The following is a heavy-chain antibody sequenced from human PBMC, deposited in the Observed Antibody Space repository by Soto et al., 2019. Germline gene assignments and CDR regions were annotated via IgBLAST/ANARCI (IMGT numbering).Heavy chain of an antibody. CDR1: GYTFTSYG. D-gene: IGHD3-22*01. Sequence: QVQLVQSGAEVKKPGASVKVSCKASGYTFTSYGISWVRQAPGQGLEWMGWISAYNGNTNYAQKLQGRVTMTTDTSTSTADMELRSLRSDDTAVYYCARANYDSSGYYPDAFDIWGQGTMVTVSS. J-gene: IGHJ3*02. CDR2: ISAYNGNT. V-gene: IGHV1-18*01. CDR3: ARANYDSSGYYPDAFDI.